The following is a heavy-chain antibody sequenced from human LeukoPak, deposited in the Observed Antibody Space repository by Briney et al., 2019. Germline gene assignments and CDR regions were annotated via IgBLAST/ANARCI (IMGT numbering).Heavy chain of an antibody. V-gene: IGHV3-30*03. Sequence: GGSLRLSCAASGFTFSSYGMHWVRQAPGKGLEWVAVISYDGSNKYYADSVKGRFTISRDDSKNTLYLQMNSLRAEDTAVYYCASGSSALLHWGQGTLVTVSS. CDR3: ASGSSALLH. CDR2: ISYDGSNK. J-gene: IGHJ4*02. CDR1: GFTFSSYG. D-gene: IGHD2-2*01.